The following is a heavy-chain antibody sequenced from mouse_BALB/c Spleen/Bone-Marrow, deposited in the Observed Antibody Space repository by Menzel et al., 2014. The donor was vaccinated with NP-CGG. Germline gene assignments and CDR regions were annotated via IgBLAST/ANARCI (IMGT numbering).Heavy chain of an antibody. Sequence: QVQLQQSGDELVRPGTSVKVSCKASGYAFTNYSIEWFKQRPGQGLEWIGRINPEVGGTTYNAKFKGKATLTADKSSTTAYMQLSSLTSDDSAVYFCARFTRDYWGQGTTLTVSS. CDR2: INPEVGGT. CDR1: GYAFTNYS. J-gene: IGHJ2*01. CDR3: ARFTRDY. V-gene: IGHV1-54*01.